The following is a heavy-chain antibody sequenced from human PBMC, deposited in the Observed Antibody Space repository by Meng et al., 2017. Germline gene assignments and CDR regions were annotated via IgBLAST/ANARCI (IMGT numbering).Heavy chain of an antibody. CDR3: AARGNPYLDC. J-gene: IGHJ4*02. V-gene: IGHV1-18*01. CDR1: HPPSSHG. CDR2: IKAYNGYT. D-gene: IGHD1-14*01. Sequence: VQLWSGVEDAWALAVRPLHPSSHPPSSHGFAWVAQAPGQGPEWIGWIKAYNGYTDHSQKFPGKVNPTTEKITKKSYIELRSLTSYETAVYYCAARGNPYLDCWGQGTLVTVSS.